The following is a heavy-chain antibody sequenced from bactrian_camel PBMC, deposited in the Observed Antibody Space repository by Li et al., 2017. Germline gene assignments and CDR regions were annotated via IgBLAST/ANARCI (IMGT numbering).Heavy chain of an antibody. CDR2: INTGIDVA. J-gene: IGHJ4*01. D-gene: IGHD1*01. Sequence: VQLVESGGDLVQPGGSLRLSCAASGFNFGSYAMTWVRQAPGKGLEWVSSINTGIDVAYYAVSVEGRFTISRDSAENTVYLQMNSLKPEDTAMYYCAAFCSGGYWSFKYWGQGTHVTVS. CDR1: GFNFGSYA. V-gene: IGHV3S35*01. CDR3: AAFCSGGYWSFKY.